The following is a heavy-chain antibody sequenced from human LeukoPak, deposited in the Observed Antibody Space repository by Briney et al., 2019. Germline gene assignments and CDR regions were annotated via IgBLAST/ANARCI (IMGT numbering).Heavy chain of an antibody. CDR2: IDPNSGGT. CDR1: GYTFTDYF. CDR3: ARDADRGYHYHDYFGP. V-gene: IGHV1-2*02. J-gene: IGHJ5*02. Sequence: ASVKVSCKASGYTFTDYFMRWVRQAPGQGLEWMGWIDPNSGGTKYAQNFQGRVTLTSDTSISTAYMELIRLTSDDMAVYYCARDADRGYHYHDYFGPWGQGTLGTVSS. D-gene: IGHD4-11*01.